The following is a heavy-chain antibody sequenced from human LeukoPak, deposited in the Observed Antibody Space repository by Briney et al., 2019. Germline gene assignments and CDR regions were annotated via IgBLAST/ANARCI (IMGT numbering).Heavy chain of an antibody. D-gene: IGHD5-24*01. J-gene: IGHJ6*02. CDR3: ARHAENMAPEDV. V-gene: IGHV5-51*01. CDR2: IYPGDSDT. CDR1: GYSFASYW. Sequence: GESLKITCKGSGYSFASYWIGWVRQMPGKRLDWMGIIYPGDSDTRYSPSFQGQVTISADKSISTAYLQWSSLKASDTAMYYCARHAENMAPEDVWGQGTTVTVSS.